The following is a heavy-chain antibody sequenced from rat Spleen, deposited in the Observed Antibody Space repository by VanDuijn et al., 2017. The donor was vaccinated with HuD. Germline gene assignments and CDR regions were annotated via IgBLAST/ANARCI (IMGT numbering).Heavy chain of an antibody. J-gene: IGHJ3*01. CDR2: IIYDGSST. D-gene: IGHD4-3*01. CDR1: GFSFGDYA. CDR3: ANAEFGVGWFAY. Sequence: EVQLVESGGGLVQPGRSLKFSCAASGFSFGDYAMAWVRQAPKKGLEWVATIIYDGSSTYYRDSVKGRFTISRDNAKSTLYLQMDSLRSEDTATYYCANAEFGVGWFAYWGQGTLVTVSS. V-gene: IGHV5-17*01.